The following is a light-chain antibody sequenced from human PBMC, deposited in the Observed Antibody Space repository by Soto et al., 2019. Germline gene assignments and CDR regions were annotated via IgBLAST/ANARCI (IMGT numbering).Light chain of an antibody. CDR1: SSNIGAGYD. J-gene: IGLJ2*01. Sequence: QSVLTQPPSVSGAPGQRVTISCTGSSSNIGAGYDVHWYQQLPGTAPKLLIYGNSNRPSGVPDRFSGSKSGTSASLAITGLQAEDEADYYGQPSTSSLGGVVFGGGTKLTAL. V-gene: IGLV1-40*01. CDR2: GNS. CDR3: QPSTSSLGGVV.